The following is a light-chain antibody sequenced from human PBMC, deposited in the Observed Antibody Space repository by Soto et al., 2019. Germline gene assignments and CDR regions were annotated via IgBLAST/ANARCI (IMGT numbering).Light chain of an antibody. CDR3: QTWGTGIVV. CDR2: LNSDGSH. V-gene: IGLV4-69*01. J-gene: IGLJ2*01. CDR1: SGHSSYA. Sequence: QSVLTQSPSASASLGASVKLTCTLSSGHSSYAIAWHQQQPEKGPRYLMKLNSDGSHSKGDGIPDRFSGSSSGAERYLTISRLQSEDEADYCCQTWGTGIVVFGGGTKVTVL.